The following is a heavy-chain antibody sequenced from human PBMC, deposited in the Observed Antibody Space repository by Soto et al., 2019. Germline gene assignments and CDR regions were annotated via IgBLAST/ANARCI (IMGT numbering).Heavy chain of an antibody. V-gene: IGHV3-23*01. J-gene: IGHJ4*02. CDR3: AKASMVRGVIIYGFDY. CDR2: ISGSGGST. CDR1: GFTFSSYA. D-gene: IGHD3-10*01. Sequence: PGGSLRLSCAASGFTFSSYAMSWVRQAPGKGLEWVSAISGSGGSTYYADSVKGRFTISRDNSKNTLYLQMNSLRAEDTAVYYCAKASMVRGVIIYGFDYWGQGTLVTVSS.